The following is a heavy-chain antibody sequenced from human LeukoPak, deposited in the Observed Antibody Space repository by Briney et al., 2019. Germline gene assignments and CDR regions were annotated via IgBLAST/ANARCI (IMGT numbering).Heavy chain of an antibody. CDR1: GDSISRHY. D-gene: IGHD1-1*01. Sequence: SETLSLTCTDSGDSISRHYWSWTRQPPAKGPEWIGYIYYSESTNYNLSLQSRVTISVDKSKNQFSVKLRSVSAADTAVYCYSRAENWNAYALDIWGQGTMVTVSS. CDR2: IYYSEST. J-gene: IGHJ3*02. CDR3: SRAENWNAYALDI. V-gene: IGHV4-59*11.